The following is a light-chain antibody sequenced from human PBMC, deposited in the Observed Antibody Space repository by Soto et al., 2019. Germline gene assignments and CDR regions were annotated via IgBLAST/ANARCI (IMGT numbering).Light chain of an antibody. Sequence: QSALTQPASVCGSPGQSITISCTGTSSDVGGYNYVSWYQQHPGKAPKLMIYEVSKRPSGVSNRFSGSKSGNTASLTISGLQAEDEADYYCSSYTSSSTRVFGGGTKVTVL. CDR1: SSDVGGYNY. CDR2: EVS. J-gene: IGLJ3*02. V-gene: IGLV2-14*01. CDR3: SSYTSSSTRV.